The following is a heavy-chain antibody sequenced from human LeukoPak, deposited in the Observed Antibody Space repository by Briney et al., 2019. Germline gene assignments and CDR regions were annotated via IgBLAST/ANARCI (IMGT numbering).Heavy chain of an antibody. CDR3: ARGTATHQYSFDY. Sequence: RGSLRLSCAASGFTFSNYGMHWVRQAPGKGLEWVALTRYDKSDIYYVDSVKGRFTISRDNSKNILYLQMNSLRAEDTAVYFCARGTATHQYSFDYWGQGTLVTVSS. CDR1: GFTFSNYG. V-gene: IGHV3-30*02. D-gene: IGHD2-2*01. CDR2: TRYDKSDI. J-gene: IGHJ4*02.